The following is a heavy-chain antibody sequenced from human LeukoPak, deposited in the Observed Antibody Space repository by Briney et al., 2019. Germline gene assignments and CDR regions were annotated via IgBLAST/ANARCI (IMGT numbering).Heavy chain of an antibody. Sequence: GGSLRLSCAASGFTFSSYGMHWVRQAPGKGLEWVAVIWYDGSNKYYAGSVKGRFTISRDNSKNTLYLEMNSLRAEDTAVYYCARDMASSWYYFDYWGQGTLVPVSS. D-gene: IGHD6-13*01. CDR3: ARDMASSWYYFDY. CDR1: GFTFSSYG. CDR2: IWYDGSNK. V-gene: IGHV3-33*01. J-gene: IGHJ4*02.